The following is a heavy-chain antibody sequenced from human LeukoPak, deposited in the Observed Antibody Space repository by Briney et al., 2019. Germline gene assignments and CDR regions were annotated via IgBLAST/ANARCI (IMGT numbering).Heavy chain of an antibody. V-gene: IGHV4-4*07. D-gene: IGHD2-15*01. CDR1: VDSLSGYY. CDR3: ARDLEDFDSPANDY. Sequence: SETLSLTRTVSVDSLSGYYWAWIRQPAGKGLEWIGHIYSPGSSNYSPSFKSRVTMSIDMSNNQFSLRLNSVTAADTAMYYCARDLEDFDSPANDYWGQGTHVIVSP. CDR2: IYSPGSS. J-gene: IGHJ4*02.